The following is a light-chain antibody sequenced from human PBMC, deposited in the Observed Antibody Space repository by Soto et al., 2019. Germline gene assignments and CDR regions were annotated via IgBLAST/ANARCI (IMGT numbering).Light chain of an antibody. CDR1: SSNIGGNS. CDR2: DDD. CDR3: GSWDSSLSAYV. Sequence: QSVLSQPPSVSAAPGQRVTISCSGSSSNIGGNSVSWYQQLPGTAPKLLIYDDDQRPSGIPARFSGSTSGTSATLGITGFHTGDEADYYCGSWDSSLSAYVFGTGTTVTVL. J-gene: IGLJ1*01. V-gene: IGLV1-51*01.